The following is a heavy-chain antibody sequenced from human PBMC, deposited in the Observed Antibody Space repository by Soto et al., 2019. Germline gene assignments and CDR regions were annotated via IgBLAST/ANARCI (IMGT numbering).Heavy chain of an antibody. CDR2: TSYDGGNK. V-gene: IGHV3-30-3*01. CDR1: GFTFSGYA. J-gene: IGHJ3*02. CDR3: ARGLGGAFDT. Sequence: QVQLVESGGDVVQPGRSLRLSCAASGFTFSGYAMHWVRQAPGKGLEWVAVTSYDGGNKYYADSVKGRFTISRDNSKNKLYLQMNSLRIEDTAVYYCARGLGGAFDTWGQGTMVIVSP. D-gene: IGHD1-26*01.